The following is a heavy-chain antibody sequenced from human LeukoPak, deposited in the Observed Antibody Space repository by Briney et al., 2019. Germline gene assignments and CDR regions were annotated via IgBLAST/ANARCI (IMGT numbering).Heavy chain of an antibody. J-gene: IGHJ4*02. Sequence: LPGGSLRLSCAASGFTFSNYAMSWVRQAPGKGLEWVSAMSGSGSSTLYADSVKGRLTISRDNSKNTLFLQMNSLRAEDTAVYYCAKGPRGSRVVVPAAVDYWGQGTLVTVSS. CDR1: GFTFSNYA. D-gene: IGHD2-2*01. CDR2: MSGSGSST. V-gene: IGHV3-23*01. CDR3: AKGPRGSRVVVPAAVDY.